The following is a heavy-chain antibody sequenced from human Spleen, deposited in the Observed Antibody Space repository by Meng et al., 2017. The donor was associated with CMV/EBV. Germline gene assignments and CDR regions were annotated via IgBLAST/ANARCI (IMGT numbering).Heavy chain of an antibody. CDR2: ISSSSSTI. D-gene: IGHD1-7*01. V-gene: IGHV3-48*04. J-gene: IGHJ6*02. CDR1: GFTFSSYS. CDR3: ARPELTVYYAMDV. Sequence: GESLKISCAASGFTFSSYSMNWVRQAPGKGLEWVSYISSSSSTIYYADSVKGRFTISRDNDNDSPSLQTNSLRAEDTAVYYCARPELTVYYAMDVWGQGTTVTVSS.